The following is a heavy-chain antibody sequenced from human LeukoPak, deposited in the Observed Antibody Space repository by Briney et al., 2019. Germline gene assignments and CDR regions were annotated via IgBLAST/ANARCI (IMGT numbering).Heavy chain of an antibody. V-gene: IGHV3-33*01. CDR1: GFTFSTFA. CDR2: IWSHGSNH. CDR3: AREYCESAVGYCGERAGLDV. Sequence: GGSLRLSCAASGFTFSTFAIHWVRQAPGKGLEWVAVIWSHGSNHYYAESVKGRFTISRDNSRNTLNLQMNNLRVEDTAVYYCAREYCESAVGYCGERAGLDVWGQGTTVSVSS. D-gene: IGHD2-21*01. J-gene: IGHJ6*02.